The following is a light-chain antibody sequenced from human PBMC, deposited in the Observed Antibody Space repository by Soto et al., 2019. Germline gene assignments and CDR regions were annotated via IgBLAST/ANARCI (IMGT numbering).Light chain of an antibody. Sequence: VLTQPPSVSAAPGQKVTISCSGSSSNIGGNSVSWYQQLPGTAPKLLIYDDNKRPSGIPDRFSGSKSGTSATLGITGFQTGDEADYYCGSWDTSLSAYVFGTGTKVTVL. V-gene: IGLV1-51*01. CDR3: GSWDTSLSAYV. J-gene: IGLJ1*01. CDR2: DDN. CDR1: SSNIGGNS.